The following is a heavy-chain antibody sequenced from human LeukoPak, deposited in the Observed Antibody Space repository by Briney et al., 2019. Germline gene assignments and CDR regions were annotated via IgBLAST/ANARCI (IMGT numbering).Heavy chain of an antibody. D-gene: IGHD4-17*01. V-gene: IGHV3-15*01. CDR2: IKSKTDGGTT. CDR1: GFTFSNAW. CDR3: SRFYGDYYYYYGMDV. J-gene: IGHJ6*02. Sequence: GGSLRLSCAASGFTFSNAWMSWVRQAPGKGPEWVGRIKSKTDGGTTDYAAPVKGRFTISRDDSKNTLYLQMNSLKTEDTPVYYCSRFYGDYYYYYGMDVWGQGTTVTVSS.